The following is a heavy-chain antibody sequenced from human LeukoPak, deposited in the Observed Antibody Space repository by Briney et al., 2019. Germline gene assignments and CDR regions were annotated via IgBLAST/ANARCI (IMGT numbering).Heavy chain of an antibody. CDR2: INHSGST. D-gene: IGHD6-6*01. J-gene: IGHJ6*02. CDR1: GGSFSGYY. Sequence: SETLSLTCAVYGGSFSGYYWSWIRQPPGKGLEWIGEINHSGSTNYSPSLKSRVTISVDTSKNQFSLKLSSVTAADTAVYYCARGRIAARSGRNYYYYGMDVWGQGTTVTVSS. CDR3: ARGRIAARSGRNYYYYGMDV. V-gene: IGHV4-34*01.